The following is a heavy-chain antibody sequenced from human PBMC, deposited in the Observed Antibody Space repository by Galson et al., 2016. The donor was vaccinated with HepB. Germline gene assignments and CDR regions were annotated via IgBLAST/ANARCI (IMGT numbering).Heavy chain of an antibody. Sequence: TLSLTCAVSGGSISSGGYSWSWIRQPPGKGLEWIGYIYHSGSTYYNPSLKSRVTISVDRSKNQFSLKLSSVTAADTAVYYCARDGMVRGGRPSYGMDVGGQGTTVTVSS. CDR3: ARDGMVRGGRPSYGMDV. CDR1: GGSISSGGYS. V-gene: IGHV4-30-2*01. CDR2: IYHSGST. J-gene: IGHJ6*02. D-gene: IGHD3-10*01.